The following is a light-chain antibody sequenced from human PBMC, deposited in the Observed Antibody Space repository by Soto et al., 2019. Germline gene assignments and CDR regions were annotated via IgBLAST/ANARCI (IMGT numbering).Light chain of an antibody. J-gene: IGLJ2*01. CDR2: LNSDGSH. CDR3: QTWGTAIHDVV. V-gene: IGLV4-69*01. CDR1: SGHTNYA. Sequence: QLVLTQSPSASASLGASVKLTCTLSSGHTNYAIAWHQQQPDKGPRYLMKLNSDGSHSKGDGIPDRFSGSTSGAERHLTISSLQSEDEADYSCQTWGTAIHDVVFGGGTKVTVL.